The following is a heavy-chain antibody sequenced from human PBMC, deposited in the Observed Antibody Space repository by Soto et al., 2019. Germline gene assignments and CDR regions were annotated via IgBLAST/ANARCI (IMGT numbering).Heavy chain of an antibody. D-gene: IGHD3-3*01. CDR3: AKDRLRSITIFGVVRYYFDY. Sequence: VQLVESGGGVVQPGRSLRLSCAASGFTFSSYAMSWVRQAPGKGLEWVSAISGSGGSTYYADSVKGRFTISRDNSKNTLYLQMNSLRAEDTAVYYCAKDRLRSITIFGVVRYYFDYWGQGTLVTVSS. V-gene: IGHV3-23*04. J-gene: IGHJ4*02. CDR2: ISGSGGST. CDR1: GFTFSSYA.